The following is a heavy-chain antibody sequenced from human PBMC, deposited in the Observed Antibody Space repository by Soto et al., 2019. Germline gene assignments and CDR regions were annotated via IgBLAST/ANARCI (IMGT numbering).Heavy chain of an antibody. CDR3: ARNSGYGVVVDD. V-gene: IGHV3-23*01. Sequence: EVQLLESGGGLVQPGGSLRLSCAASGFTFTSYAMSWVRQAPGKGLEWVSAISGSGGSTYYADSVKGRFTISRDNSKNTLYLQMTSLRAEDTAVYYCARNSGYGVVVDDWGQGTMVTVSS. D-gene: IGHD5-12*01. CDR1: GFTFTSYA. CDR2: ISGSGGST. J-gene: IGHJ4*02.